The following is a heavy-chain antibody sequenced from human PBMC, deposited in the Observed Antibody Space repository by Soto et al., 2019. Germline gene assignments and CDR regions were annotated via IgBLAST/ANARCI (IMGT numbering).Heavy chain of an antibody. V-gene: IGHV3-66*01. Sequence: GGSLRLSCAASGFTVSSNYMSWVRQAPGKGLEWVSVIYSGGSTYYADSVKGRFTISRDNSKNTLYLQMNSLRAEDTAVYYCARDLCIAARRYYYYYMDVWGKGTTVTVSS. D-gene: IGHD6-6*01. CDR2: IYSGGST. CDR1: GFTVSSNY. CDR3: ARDLCIAARRYYYYYMDV. J-gene: IGHJ6*03.